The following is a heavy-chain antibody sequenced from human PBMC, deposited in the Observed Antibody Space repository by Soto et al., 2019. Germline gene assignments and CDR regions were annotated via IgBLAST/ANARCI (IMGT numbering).Heavy chain of an antibody. CDR3: ATTGPY. V-gene: IGHV3-33*01. CDR2: IWFDGSNK. CDR1: GFTFSSYG. Sequence: ESGGGVVQPGRSLRLSCAASGFTFSSYGMHWVRQAPGKGLEWVAVIWFDGSNKFCADSVKGRFTISRDNSKNTVSLQMNSLRDEDSAAYYCATTGPYWGQGTLVTVSS. J-gene: IGHJ4*02.